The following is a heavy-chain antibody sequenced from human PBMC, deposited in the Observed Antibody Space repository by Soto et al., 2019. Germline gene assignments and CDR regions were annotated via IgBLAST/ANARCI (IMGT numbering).Heavy chain of an antibody. CDR3: AREWPYDYGGKVDAFDI. Sequence: PGGSLRLSCAASGFTFSSYWMSWVRQAPGKGLEWVANIKQDGSEKYYVDSVKGRFTISRDNAKNSLYLQMNSLRAEDTAVYYCAREWPYDYGGKVDAFDIWGQGTMVTVSS. D-gene: IGHD4-17*01. V-gene: IGHV3-7*01. CDR1: GFTFSSYW. CDR2: IKQDGSEK. J-gene: IGHJ3*02.